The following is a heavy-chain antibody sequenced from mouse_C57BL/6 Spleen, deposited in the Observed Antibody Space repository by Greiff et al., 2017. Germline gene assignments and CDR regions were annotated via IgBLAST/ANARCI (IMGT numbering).Heavy chain of an antibody. CDR2: INPNNGGT. CDR1: GYTFTDYY. CDR3: ARTDSSGYSYAMDY. D-gene: IGHD3-2*02. Sequence: EVQLQQSGPELVKPGASVKISCKASGYTFTDYYMNWVKQSHGKSLEWIGDINPNNGGTSYNQKFKGKATLTVDKSSSTAYMELRSLTSEDSAVYYCARTDSSGYSYAMDYWGQGTSVRLL. J-gene: IGHJ4*01. V-gene: IGHV1-26*01.